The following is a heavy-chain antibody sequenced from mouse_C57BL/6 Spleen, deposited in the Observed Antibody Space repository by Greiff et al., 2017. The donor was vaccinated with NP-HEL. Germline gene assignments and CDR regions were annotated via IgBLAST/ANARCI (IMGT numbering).Heavy chain of an antibody. D-gene: IGHD3-2*02. CDR3: ARAQLRLPLAWFAY. Sequence: EVQLQQSGPVLVKPGASVKMSCKASGYTFTDYYMNWVKQSHGKSLEWIGVINPYNGGTSYNQKFKGKATLTVDKSSSTAYMELNSLTSEDSAVYYCARAQLRLPLAWFAYWGQGTLVTVSA. CDR1: GYTFTDYY. CDR2: INPYNGGT. V-gene: IGHV1-19*01. J-gene: IGHJ3*01.